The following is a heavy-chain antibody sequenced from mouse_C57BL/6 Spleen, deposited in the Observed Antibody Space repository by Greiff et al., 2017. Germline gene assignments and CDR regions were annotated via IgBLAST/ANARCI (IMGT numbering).Heavy chain of an antibody. J-gene: IGHJ2*01. CDR3: ARIGAYDYDPFFDY. CDR2: IDPSDSET. Sequence: VQLQQPGAELVRPGSSVKLSCKASGYTFTSYWMHWVKQRPIQGLEWIGNIDPSDSETHYNQKFKDKATLTVDKSSSTAYMQLSSLTSEDSAVYYCARIGAYDYDPFFDYWGQGTTLTVSS. CDR1: GYTFTSYW. D-gene: IGHD2-4*01. V-gene: IGHV1-52*01.